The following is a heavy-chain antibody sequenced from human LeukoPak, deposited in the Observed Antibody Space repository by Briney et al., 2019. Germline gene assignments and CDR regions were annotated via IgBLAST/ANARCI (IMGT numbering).Heavy chain of an antibody. CDR2: INHSGST. D-gene: IGHD2-2*01. J-gene: IGHJ5*02. V-gene: IGHV4-34*01. CDR1: GGSFSGYY. CDR3: ARGKSPNRYCSSTSCYSRSNWFDP. Sequence: SETLSLTCAVYGGSFSGYYWSWIRQPPGKGLEWIGEINHSGSTNYNPSLKSRVTISVDTSKNQFSLKLSSVTAADTAVYYCARGKSPNRYCSSTSCYSRSNWFDPWGQGTLVTVSS.